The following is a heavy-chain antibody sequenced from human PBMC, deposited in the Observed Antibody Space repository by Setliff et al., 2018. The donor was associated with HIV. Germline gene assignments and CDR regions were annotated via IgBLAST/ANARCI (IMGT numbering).Heavy chain of an antibody. D-gene: IGHD1-26*01. J-gene: IGHJ4*02. V-gene: IGHV4-39*01. CDR3: ARHYNVNYYVRKDFDY. CDR2: IYYSGST. CDR1: GASISSSSYF. Sequence: SETLSLTCTVSGASISSSSYFWGWIRQPPGKGLEWIGSIYYSGSTYYNPSLKSRVTISVDTSKNRFSLKLSSVTAADTAVYYCARHYNVNYYVRKDFDYWGQGTLVTVSS.